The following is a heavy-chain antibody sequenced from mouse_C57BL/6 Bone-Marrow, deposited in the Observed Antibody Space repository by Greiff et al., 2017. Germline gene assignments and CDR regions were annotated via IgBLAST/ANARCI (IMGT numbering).Heavy chain of an antibody. CDR2: SSSGSSTI. Sequence: EVKLMESGGGLVKPGGSLKLSCAASGFTFSDYGMHWVRQAPEKGLEWVAYSSSGSSTIYYADTVKGRFTISRDNAKNTLFLQMTSLRSEDTAMYYCARPIAYWGQGTLVTVSA. V-gene: IGHV5-17*01. CDR3: ARPIAY. CDR1: GFTFSDYG. J-gene: IGHJ3*01.